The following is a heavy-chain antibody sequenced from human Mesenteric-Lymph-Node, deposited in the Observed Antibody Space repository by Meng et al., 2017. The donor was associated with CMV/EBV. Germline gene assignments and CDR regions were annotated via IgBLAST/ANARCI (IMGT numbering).Heavy chain of an antibody. V-gene: IGHV3-21*01. Sequence: GESLKISCSASGFTFSDYGMSWVRQAPGKGLEWVSSIGTSPGYIYYADSLKGRFTISRDNAKNSLFLQMDSLRAEDTAVYYCARAPYRDSTGFYYPATYYFDYWGQGALVTVSS. CDR3: ARAPYRDSTGFYYPATYYFDY. CDR1: GFTFSDYG. CDR2: IGTSPGYI. D-gene: IGHD3-22*01. J-gene: IGHJ4*02.